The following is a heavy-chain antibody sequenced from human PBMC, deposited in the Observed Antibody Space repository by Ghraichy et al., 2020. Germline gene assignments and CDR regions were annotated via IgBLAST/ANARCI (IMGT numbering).Heavy chain of an antibody. CDR3: ARAPQVASNWFDP. J-gene: IGHJ5*02. Sequence: ASVKVSCKASGYTFTSYDINWVRQATGQGLEWMGWMDPKSGNTGYEQRFQGRVTMTRNTSISTAYMELSSLRSEDTAVYYCARAPQVASNWFDPWGQGTLVTVSS. D-gene: IGHD2-15*01. V-gene: IGHV1-8*01. CDR1: GYTFTSYD. CDR2: MDPKSGNT.